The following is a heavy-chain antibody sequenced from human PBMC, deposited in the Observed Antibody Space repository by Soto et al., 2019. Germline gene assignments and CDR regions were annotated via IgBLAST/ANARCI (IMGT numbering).Heavy chain of an antibody. CDR2: IWYDGSNK. CDR1: GFTFSSYG. D-gene: IGHD4-17*01. J-gene: IGHJ4*02. CDR3: ARVPTVTPVFFDY. V-gene: IGHV3-33*01. Sequence: QVQLVESGGGVVQPGRSLRLSCAASGFTFSSYGMHWVRQAPGKGLEWVAVIWYDGSNKYYADSVKGRFTNSRDNSKNTLYLQMNSLRAEDTAVYYCARVPTVTPVFFDYWGQGTLVTVSS.